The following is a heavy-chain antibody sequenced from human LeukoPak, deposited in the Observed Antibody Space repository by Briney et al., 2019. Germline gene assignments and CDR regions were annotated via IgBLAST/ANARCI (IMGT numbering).Heavy chain of an antibody. CDR1: GFTFSSYA. CDR2: ISYDGSNK. Sequence: GSLRLSCAASGFTFSSYAMHWVRQAPGKGLEWVAVISYDGSNKYYADSVKGRFTISRDNSRNTLYLQMNSLRAEDTAVYYCARDRSQVPADLYYYYYGMDVWGKGTTVTVSS. J-gene: IGHJ6*04. V-gene: IGHV3-30*04. D-gene: IGHD2-2*01. CDR3: ARDRSQVPADLYYYYYGMDV.